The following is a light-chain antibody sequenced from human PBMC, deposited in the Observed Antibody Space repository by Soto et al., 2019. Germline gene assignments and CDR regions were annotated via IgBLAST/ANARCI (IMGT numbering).Light chain of an antibody. CDR2: NNN. CDR3: QSSDSRLSGSDV. CDR1: SSNIGAGSD. Sequence: QSVLTQPPSVSGAPGQRVTISCTGSSSNIGAGSDVHWYQQLPGTAPKLLIYNNNNRPSGVPDRFSGSKSGTSASLAITGLQADDEADYYCQSSDSRLSGSDVFGTGTKVTVL. J-gene: IGLJ1*01. V-gene: IGLV1-40*01.